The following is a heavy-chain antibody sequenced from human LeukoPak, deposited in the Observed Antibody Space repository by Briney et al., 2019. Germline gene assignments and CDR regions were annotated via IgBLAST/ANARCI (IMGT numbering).Heavy chain of an antibody. D-gene: IGHD5-18*01. CDR3: GRSPRGYSYGPEDYFDY. J-gene: IGHJ4*02. Sequence: SQTLSLTCAVSGGSISSGGYSWSWIRQPPGKGLEWIGYIYHSGSTYYNPSLKSRVTISVDRSKNQFSLKLSSVTAADTAVYYCGRSPRGYSYGPEDYFDYWGQGTLVTVSS. CDR2: IYHSGST. V-gene: IGHV4-30-2*01. CDR1: GGSISSGGYS.